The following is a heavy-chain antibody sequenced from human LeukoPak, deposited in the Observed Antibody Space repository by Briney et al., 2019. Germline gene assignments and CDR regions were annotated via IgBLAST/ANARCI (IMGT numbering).Heavy chain of an antibody. CDR2: IWYDGSNK. J-gene: IGHJ3*02. V-gene: IGHV3-33*01. Sequence: GGSLRLSCAASGFTFSSYGMHWVRQAPGKGLEWVAVIWYDGSNKYYADSVKGRFTISRDNSKNTLYLQMNSLRAEDTAVYYCASLCSGSYPDAFDIWGQGTMVTVSS. CDR3: ASLCSGSYPDAFDI. CDR1: GFTFSSYG. D-gene: IGHD1-26*01.